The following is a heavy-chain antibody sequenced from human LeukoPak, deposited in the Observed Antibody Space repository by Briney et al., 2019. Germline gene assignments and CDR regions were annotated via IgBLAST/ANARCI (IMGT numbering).Heavy chain of an antibody. CDR3: ARDGTGYCSGGSCPRSYYYYYYMDV. CDR2: IIPIFGTA. V-gene: IGHV1-69*06. D-gene: IGHD2-15*01. CDR1: GGTFSSYA. J-gene: IGHJ6*03. Sequence: SVKVSCKASGGTFSSYAISWVRQAPGQGLEWMGGIIPIFGTANYAQKFQGRVTITADKSTSTAYMELSSLRSEDTAVYYCARDGTGYCSGGSCPRSYYYYYYMDVWGKGTTVTVSS.